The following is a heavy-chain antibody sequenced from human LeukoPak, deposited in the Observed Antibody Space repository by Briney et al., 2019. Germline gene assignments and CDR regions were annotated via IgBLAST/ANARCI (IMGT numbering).Heavy chain of an antibody. V-gene: IGHV4-4*07. Sequence: PSETLSLTCTVSGGSISSYYWSWIRQPAGKGLEWIGRIYISETTIYNPSLRSRVTMSVDTSKNQFSLKLYSVTAADTAVYYCARGGDYGDYVFHYWGQGTLVTVSS. CDR2: IYISETT. J-gene: IGHJ4*02. CDR1: GGSISSYY. D-gene: IGHD4-17*01. CDR3: ARGGDYGDYVFHY.